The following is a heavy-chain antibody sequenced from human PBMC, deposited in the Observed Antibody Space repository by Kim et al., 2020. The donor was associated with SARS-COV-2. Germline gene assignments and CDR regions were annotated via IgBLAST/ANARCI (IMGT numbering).Heavy chain of an antibody. J-gene: IGHJ4*02. Sequence: ASVKVSCKASGYTFTSYERKGGREEKGEGREWMGWRNPNSGNTGYAQKFQGRVTMTRNTSISTAYMELSSLRSEDTAVYYCALTGYWGQGTLVTVSS. V-gene: IGHV1-8*01. CDR2: RNPNSGNT. CDR1: GYTFTSYE. CDR3: ALTGY.